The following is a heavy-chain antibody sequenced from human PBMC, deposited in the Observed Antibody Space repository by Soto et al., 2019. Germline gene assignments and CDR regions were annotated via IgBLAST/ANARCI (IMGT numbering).Heavy chain of an antibody. CDR3: ARRYCSGGACYSGFDF. CDR2: IYNSGST. CDR1: GGSISSYD. J-gene: IGHJ4*02. D-gene: IGHD2-15*01. Sequence: SETLSLTCTVSGGSISSYDWTWIRQPPGKGLEWIGYIYNSGSTDYNPSLKSRVTISVDTSNNQFSLKLSSVTAADTAVYYCARRYCSGGACYSGFDFWGQGTLVTVSS. V-gene: IGHV4-59*01.